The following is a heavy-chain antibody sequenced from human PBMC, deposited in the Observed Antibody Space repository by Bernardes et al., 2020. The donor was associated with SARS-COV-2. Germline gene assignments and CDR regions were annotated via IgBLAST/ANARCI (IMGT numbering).Heavy chain of an antibody. CDR1: GFTLSSYA. CDR3: ARDLVAYSYGAFDY. Sequence: GGSLRLSCAASGFTLSSYAMSWVRQAPGMGLEWVSTINGGGVTTYYADSVKGHFTTSRDNSKNTLYLEMNSLRAEDTAVYYCARDLVAYSYGAFDYWGQGTPVTVSS. J-gene: IGHJ4*02. CDR2: INGGGVTT. D-gene: IGHD5-18*01. V-gene: IGHV3-23*01.